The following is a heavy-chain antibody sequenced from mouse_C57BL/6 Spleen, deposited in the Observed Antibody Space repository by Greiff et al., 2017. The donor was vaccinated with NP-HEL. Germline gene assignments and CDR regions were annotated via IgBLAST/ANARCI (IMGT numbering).Heavy chain of an antibody. J-gene: IGHJ2*01. Sequence: QVQLKQPGAELVKPGASVKLSCKASGYTFTSYWMQWVKQRPGQGLEWIGEIDPSDSYTNYNQKFKGKATLTVDTSSSTAYMQLSSLTSEDSAVYYCARWTDYFDYWGQGTTLTVSS. CDR1: GYTFTSYW. CDR2: IDPSDSYT. V-gene: IGHV1-50*01. CDR3: ARWTDYFDY.